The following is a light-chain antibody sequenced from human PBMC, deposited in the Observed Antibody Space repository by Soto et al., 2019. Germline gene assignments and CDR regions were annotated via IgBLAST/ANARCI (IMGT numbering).Light chain of an antibody. V-gene: IGLV2-14*01. CDR2: EVN. CDR3: SSYSTSSTLL. CDR1: NSDIGRYNY. Sequence: QSVLTQPASVSGSPGQSITISCTGTNSDIGRYNYVSWYQQYPGKAPKVLIYEVNNRPSGVSSRFSGSKSGNTASLTISGLQDEDEDDYYCSSYSTSSTLLFGGGTKVTVL. J-gene: IGLJ2*01.